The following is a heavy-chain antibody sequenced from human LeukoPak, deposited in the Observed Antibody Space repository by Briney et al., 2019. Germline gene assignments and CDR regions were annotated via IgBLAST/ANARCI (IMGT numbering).Heavy chain of an antibody. V-gene: IGHV4-59*03. Sequence: SETLSLTCSVSYGSMNNYYWNWIRQPPGKGLKWVGRIFYTGSTKYNPSLGSRVTISVDTSKNQFSLQLASVTAADTAVYYCASSPVGLADFGFDSWGQGTLVTVSS. J-gene: IGHJ4*02. CDR1: YGSMNNYY. CDR3: ASSPVGLADFGFDS. CDR2: IFYTGST. D-gene: IGHD4-17*01.